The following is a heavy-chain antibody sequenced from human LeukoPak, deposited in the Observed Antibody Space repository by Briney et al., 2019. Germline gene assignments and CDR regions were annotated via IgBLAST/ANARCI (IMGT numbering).Heavy chain of an antibody. Sequence: ASVKVSCKASGYTFTGRYMHWVRQAPGQGLEWMGRIDPNSGVTNLAQKFQGRVTMTRDTSVSTAYMELSGLRSDDTAVYYCATNPNSYGPDYWGQGTLVTVSS. CDR2: IDPNSGVT. V-gene: IGHV1-2*06. CDR3: ATNPNSYGPDY. D-gene: IGHD5-18*01. CDR1: GYTFTGRY. J-gene: IGHJ4*02.